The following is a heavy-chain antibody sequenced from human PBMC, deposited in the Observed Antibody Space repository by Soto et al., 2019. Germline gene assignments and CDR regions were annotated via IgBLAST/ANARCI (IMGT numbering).Heavy chain of an antibody. J-gene: IGHJ4*02. CDR2: IYYSGST. D-gene: IGHD3-22*01. CDR3: ATGYYDSTFDY. Sequence: SETQSLTCSVSGGSVSSGTYYWSWIRQPPGKGLEWIGYIYYSGSTNYNPSLKSRVTISVDTSKNQFSLKLNSVTAADTAVYYCATGYYDSTFDYWGQGTLVTVSS. CDR1: GGSVSSGTYY. V-gene: IGHV4-61*01.